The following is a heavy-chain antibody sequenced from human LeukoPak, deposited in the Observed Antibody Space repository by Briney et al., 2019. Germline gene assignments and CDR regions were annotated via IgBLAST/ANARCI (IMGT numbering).Heavy chain of an antibody. CDR1: GFTFSNAW. D-gene: IGHD6-6*01. CDR3: TTEEMNAYSSSPDYYFDY. V-gene: IGHV3-15*01. J-gene: IGHJ4*02. CDR2: IKSKTDGGTT. Sequence: GGSLRLSCAASGFTFSNAWMSWVRQAPGKGLEWVGRIKSKTDGGTTDYAAPVKGRFTISRDDSKNTLYLQMNSLKTEDTAVYYCTTEEMNAYSSSPDYYFDYWGQGTLVTVSS.